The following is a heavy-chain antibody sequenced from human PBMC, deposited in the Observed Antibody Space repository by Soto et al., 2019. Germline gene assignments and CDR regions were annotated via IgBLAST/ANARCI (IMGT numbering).Heavy chain of an antibody. CDR2: ISWNSGDK. V-gene: IGHV3-9*01. Sequence: EVQLVESGGGLVKPGMSLRLSCAASGFRFDDFAMHWVRQGQGKGLEWVCGISWNSGDKEYGDSVKGRFVISRDNDKNSLDLLKISLRPEDKAVYYCVRGRGPRNRGDCVSWGRGTLVIVSP. CDR3: VRGRGPRNRGDCVS. CDR1: GFRFDDFA. D-gene: IGHD2-21*01. J-gene: IGHJ4*02.